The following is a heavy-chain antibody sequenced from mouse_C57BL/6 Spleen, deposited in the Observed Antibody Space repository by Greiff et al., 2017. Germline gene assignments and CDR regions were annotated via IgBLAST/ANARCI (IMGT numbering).Heavy chain of an antibody. V-gene: IGHV1-61*01. D-gene: IGHD2-1*01. J-gene: IGHJ2*01. Sequence: QVQLKQPGAELVRPGSSVKLSCKASGYTFTSYWMDWVKQRPGQGLEWIGNIYPSDSETHYNQKFKDKATLTVDKSSSTAYMQLSSLTSEDSAVYYCARLGGNSYFDYWGQGTTLTVSS. CDR1: GYTFTSYW. CDR2: IYPSDSET. CDR3: ARLGGNSYFDY.